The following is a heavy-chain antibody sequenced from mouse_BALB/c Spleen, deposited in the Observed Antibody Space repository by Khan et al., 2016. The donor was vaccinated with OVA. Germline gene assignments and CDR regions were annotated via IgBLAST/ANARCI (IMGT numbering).Heavy chain of an antibody. D-gene: IGHD2-1*01. J-gene: IGHJ1*01. CDR2: INSGSTYT. Sequence: EVELVESGGGLVRPGGSLKLSCAASGFSFTTYTMSWVRQTPERRLEWVATINSGSTYTYYPDSVKGRFTISRDNAKNTLYLHMSSLKSEDTAMYYCTRDGNYAHWYFDVWGAGTTVTVSS. V-gene: IGHV5-6-4*01. CDR3: TRDGNYAHWYFDV. CDR1: GFSFTTYT.